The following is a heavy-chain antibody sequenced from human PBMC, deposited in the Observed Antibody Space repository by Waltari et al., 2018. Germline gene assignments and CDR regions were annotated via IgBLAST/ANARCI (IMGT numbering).Heavy chain of an antibody. D-gene: IGHD5-18*01. CDR3: AHRRRVGYSYGYDFDY. Sequence: QITLKESGPTLVKPTQTLTLTCTFSGFSLSTSGVGVGWIRQPPGKALEWLALIYWNDDKRYNPALKSRLTITKDTSKNQVVLTMTNMDPVDTATYYGAHRRRVGYSYGYDFDYWGQGTLVTVSS. V-gene: IGHV2-5*01. CDR2: IYWNDDK. CDR1: GFSLSTSGVG. J-gene: IGHJ4*02.